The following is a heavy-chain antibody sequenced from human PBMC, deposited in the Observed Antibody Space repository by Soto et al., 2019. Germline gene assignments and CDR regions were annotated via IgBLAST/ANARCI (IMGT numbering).Heavy chain of an antibody. J-gene: IGHJ4*02. V-gene: IGHV4-30-2*01. CDR1: GGSISSGGYS. CDR2: IYHSGST. D-gene: IGHD3-22*01. CDR3: ARGHNYYDSSGYSG. Sequence: SETLSLTCAVSGGSISSGGYSWSWIRQPPGKGLEWIGYIYHSGSTYYNPSLKSRVTISVDRSKNQFSLKLSSVTAADTAVYYCARGHNYYDSSGYSGWGQGTLVTVSS.